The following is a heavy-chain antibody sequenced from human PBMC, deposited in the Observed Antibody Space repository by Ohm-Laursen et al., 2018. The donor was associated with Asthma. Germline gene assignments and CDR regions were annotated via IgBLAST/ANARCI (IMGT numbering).Heavy chain of an antibody. Sequence: TQTLTLTHTFSGFSLSTSGVGVGWIRQPPGKALEWLALIYWDVDKRYSPSLKSRLTITKDTSKNQVVLTMTNMDPVDTATYYCAHSPTGSDCGGDCYYFDYWGQGTLVTVSS. D-gene: IGHD2-21*01. V-gene: IGHV2-5*02. CDR2: IYWDVDK. CDR1: GFSLSTSGVG. J-gene: IGHJ4*02. CDR3: AHSPTGSDCGGDCYYFDY.